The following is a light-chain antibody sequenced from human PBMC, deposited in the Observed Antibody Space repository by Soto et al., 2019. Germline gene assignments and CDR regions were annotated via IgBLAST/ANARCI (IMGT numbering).Light chain of an antibody. CDR1: QSVSSNY. V-gene: IGKV3-20*01. CDR3: QQYGSSPGT. CDR2: DAS. J-gene: IGKJ1*01. Sequence: EVVLTQSPGTLSLSPGERATLSCRASQSVSSNYLAWYQQKPGQAPRLLIYDASNRATGIPDRFSGSGPGTDFTLTISRLEPEDFAMYYCQQYGSSPGTFGQGTKVDIK.